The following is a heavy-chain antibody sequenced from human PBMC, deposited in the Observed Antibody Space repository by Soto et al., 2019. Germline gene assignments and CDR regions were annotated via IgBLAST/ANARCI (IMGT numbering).Heavy chain of an antibody. CDR1: GGSISSYY. J-gene: IGHJ4*02. V-gene: IGHV4-59*01. CDR3: GRSGRHDGSAQWYFDY. Sequence: PSETLSLTCTVSGGSISSYYWSWIRQPPGKGLEWIGYIYYSGSTNYNPALKSRVTISVDTSKNQFSLKLSSVTAADTAEYCCGRSGRHDGSAQWYFDYWGQGTLVTVSS. CDR2: IYYSGST. D-gene: IGHD3-22*01.